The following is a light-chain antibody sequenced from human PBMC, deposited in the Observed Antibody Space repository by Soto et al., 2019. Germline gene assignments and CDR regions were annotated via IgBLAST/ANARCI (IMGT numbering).Light chain of an antibody. CDR2: DAS. V-gene: IGKV1-5*01. Sequence: GDRVTITCRASQSISSWVAWYQQKPGKAPKLLIYDASSLESGVPSRFSGSGSGTEFTLTISSLQPDDSATYYCQRYDYFTTFGQGTKLEIK. CDR3: QRYDYFTT. CDR1: QSISSW. J-gene: IGKJ2*01.